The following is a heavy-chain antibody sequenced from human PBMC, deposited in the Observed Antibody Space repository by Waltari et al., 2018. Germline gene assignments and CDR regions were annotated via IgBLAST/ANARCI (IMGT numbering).Heavy chain of an antibody. CDR2: ISGTGYST. CDR3: ARDGYNWIPFDC. Sequence: EVQLLESGGNLVQPGGSLRLACAASGFTLSSYAMSWVRQAPGKGLGWVSTISGTGYSTDYGDSVKGRFTISRDNSKNTLFLQMNSLRADDTAVYYCARDGYNWIPFDCWGQGTLVTVSS. J-gene: IGHJ4*02. V-gene: IGHV3-23*01. D-gene: IGHD1-20*01. CDR1: GFTLSSYA.